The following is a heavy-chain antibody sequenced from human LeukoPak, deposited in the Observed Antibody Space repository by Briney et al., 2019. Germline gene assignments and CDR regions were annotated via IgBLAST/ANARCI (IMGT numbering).Heavy chain of an antibody. CDR2: INPNSGGT. CDR1: GYTFTGYY. J-gene: IGHJ4*02. V-gene: IGHV1-2*06. D-gene: IGHD3-22*01. Sequence: ASVKVSCKASGYTFTGYYMHWVRQAPGQGLEWMGRINPNSGGTNYAQKFQGRVTMTRDTSISTAYMELSRLRSGDTAVYYCARDRYYCDSSGYSRTGFDYWGQGTLVTVSS. CDR3: ARDRYYCDSSGYSRTGFDY.